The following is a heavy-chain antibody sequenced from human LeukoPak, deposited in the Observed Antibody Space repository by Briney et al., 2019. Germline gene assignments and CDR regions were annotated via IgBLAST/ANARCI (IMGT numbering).Heavy chain of an antibody. CDR3: ARVLSWAFDI. CDR1: GGAIRSHY. J-gene: IGHJ3*02. CDR2: IYYSGST. V-gene: IGHV4-59*11. D-gene: IGHD3-16*02. Sequence: SETLSLTCTASGGAIRSHYWSLIRQPPGEGLEWIGYIYYSGSTSYNPSLKSRVTISVDTSKNQLSLKLSSVTAADTAVYYCARVLSWAFDIWGQGTMVTVSS.